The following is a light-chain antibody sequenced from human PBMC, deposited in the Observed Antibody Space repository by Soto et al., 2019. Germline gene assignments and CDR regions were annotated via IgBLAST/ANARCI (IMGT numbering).Light chain of an antibody. CDR2: KAS. CDR3: QEYDDYLFT. V-gene: IGKV1-5*03. CDR1: QSISTW. J-gene: IGKJ5*01. Sequence: DIQMTQSPSTLSASVGDRVTITCRASQSISTWLAWYQQQPGKAPKLLIYKASYLESGVPSRFSGSGSGTEFTLTISCLQPDDFVTYYCQEYDDYLFTFGQGTPLEIK.